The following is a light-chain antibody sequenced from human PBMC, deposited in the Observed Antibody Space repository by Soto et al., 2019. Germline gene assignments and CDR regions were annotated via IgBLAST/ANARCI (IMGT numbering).Light chain of an antibody. J-gene: IGLJ2*01. CDR2: ENN. CDR3: GTWDGSLTAVII. Sequence: QSALTQPPSVSAAPGQKVTISCSGSISNIGNNYVSWYQHLPGTAPKPLIYENNKRPSGIPDRFAGSKSGTSATLDITGLQTGDEADYDCGTWDGSLTAVIIFGGGTKVTVL. CDR1: ISNIGNNY. V-gene: IGLV1-51*02.